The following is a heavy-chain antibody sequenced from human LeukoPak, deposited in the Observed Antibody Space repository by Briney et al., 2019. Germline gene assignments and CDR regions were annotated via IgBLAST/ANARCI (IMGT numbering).Heavy chain of an antibody. J-gene: IGHJ3*02. CDR1: SSSSYY. CDR2: ISDSGGST. CDR3: ARWGGYCGGDCYDAFDI. V-gene: IGHV3-23*01. D-gene: IGHD2-21*02. Sequence: SSSSYYWGWIRQPPGKGLEWVSVISDSGGSTYYADSVKGRLTLSRDNSKNTLYLQMNSLRAEDTAVYYCARWGGYCGGDCYDAFDIWGQGTMVTVSS.